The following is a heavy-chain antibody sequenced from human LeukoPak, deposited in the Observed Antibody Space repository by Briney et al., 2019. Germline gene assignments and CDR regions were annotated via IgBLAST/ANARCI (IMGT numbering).Heavy chain of an antibody. J-gene: IGHJ3*02. Sequence: ASVKVSCKASGYTFTSYDINCVRQATGQGLEWMGWMNPNSGNTGYAQKFQGRVTIIRNTSISTAYMELSSLRSEDTAVYYCARLSLLLPDAFDIWGQGTMVTVSS. CDR3: ARLSLLLPDAFDI. D-gene: IGHD1-26*01. CDR1: GYTFTSYD. CDR2: MNPNSGNT. V-gene: IGHV1-8*03.